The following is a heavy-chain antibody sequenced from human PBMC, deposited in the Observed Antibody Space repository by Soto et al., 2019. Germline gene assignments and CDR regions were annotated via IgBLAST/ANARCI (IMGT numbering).Heavy chain of an antibody. CDR1: GFTFSSYS. Sequence: EVQLVESGGGLVQPGGSLRLSCAASGFTFSSYSMTWVRQAPGKGLEWVSHISSRSSNLYYADSVKGRFTISRDNSKNSLYLQMHSLRDEDTAVYYCARILSYSTSYYGMDVWGQGTTVTVSS. CDR3: ARILSYSTSYYGMDV. J-gene: IGHJ6*02. D-gene: IGHD3-10*01. V-gene: IGHV3-48*02. CDR2: ISSRSSNL.